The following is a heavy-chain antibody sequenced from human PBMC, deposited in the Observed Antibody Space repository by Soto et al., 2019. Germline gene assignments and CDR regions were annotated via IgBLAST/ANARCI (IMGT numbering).Heavy chain of an antibody. Sequence: ETLSLTCAVYGGSFSGYYWSWIRQPPGKGLEWIGEINHSGSTNYNPSLKSRVTISVDTSKSQFSLKLSSVTAADAAVYYCARRGLSEYSGYDDFWGQGTLVTVSS. D-gene: IGHD5-12*01. CDR2: INHSGST. V-gene: IGHV4-34*01. CDR3: ARRGLSEYSGYDDF. CDR1: GGSFSGYY. J-gene: IGHJ4*02.